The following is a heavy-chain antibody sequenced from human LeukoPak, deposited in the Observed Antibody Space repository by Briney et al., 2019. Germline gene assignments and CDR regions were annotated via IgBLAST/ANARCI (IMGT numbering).Heavy chain of an antibody. D-gene: IGHD1-1*01. CDR1: GYTFTGYY. J-gene: IGHJ4*02. Sequence: ASVKVSCKASGYTFTGYYMHWVRQAPGQGLEWMGWINPNSGGTNYAQKFQGRVTMTRDTSISTAYMELSRLRSDDTAVYYCASHQGDWNNSFDYWGQGTLVTVSS. CDR2: INPNSGGT. V-gene: IGHV1-2*02. CDR3: ASHQGDWNNSFDY.